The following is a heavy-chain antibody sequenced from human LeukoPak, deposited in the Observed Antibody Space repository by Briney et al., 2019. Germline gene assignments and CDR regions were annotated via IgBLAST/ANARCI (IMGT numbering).Heavy chain of an antibody. Sequence: GASVKVSCKASGYTFTDYYMHWVRQAPGQGLEWVGWINPNSGGTNYAQKFQGRVTMARDTSISTAYMELSGLRSDDTAVYYCARGRNWVNDYWGQGTLVTVSS. J-gene: IGHJ4*02. V-gene: IGHV1-2*02. CDR3: ARGRNWVNDY. CDR2: INPNSGGT. D-gene: IGHD1-1*01. CDR1: GYTFTDYY.